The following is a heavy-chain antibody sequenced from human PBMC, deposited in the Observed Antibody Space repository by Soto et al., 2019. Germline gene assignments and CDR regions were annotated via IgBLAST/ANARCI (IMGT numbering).Heavy chain of an antibody. J-gene: IGHJ4*02. CDR3: ASSRPIAAAGRGFDY. CDR1: GGSIISGGYY. D-gene: IGHD6-13*01. CDR2: IYYSGST. Sequence: PSETLSLTCTVSGGSIISGGYYWIWIRQHPGKGLEWIGYIYYSGSTYYNPSLKSRVTISVDTSKNQFSLKLSSVTAADTAVYYCASSRPIAAAGRGFDYWGQGTLVTVS. V-gene: IGHV4-31*03.